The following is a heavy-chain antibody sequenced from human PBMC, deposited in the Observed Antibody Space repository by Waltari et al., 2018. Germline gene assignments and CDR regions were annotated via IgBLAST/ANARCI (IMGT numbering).Heavy chain of an antibody. J-gene: IGHJ5*02. D-gene: IGHD6-13*01. CDR3: ARDTRGSSWYWFDP. Sequence: QVQLQESGPGLVKHSETLSLTCTVSGGSISSYYWSWIRQPAGKGLEWIGRIYTSGSTNYNPSLKSRVTMSVDTSKNQFSLKLSSVTAADTAVYYCARDTRGSSWYWFDPWGQGTLVTVSS. CDR2: IYTSGST. V-gene: IGHV4-4*07. CDR1: GGSISSYY.